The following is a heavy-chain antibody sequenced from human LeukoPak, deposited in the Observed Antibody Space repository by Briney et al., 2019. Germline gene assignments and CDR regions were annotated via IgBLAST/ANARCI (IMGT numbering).Heavy chain of an antibody. CDR2: ISAYNGET. D-gene: IGHD5-12*01. Sequence: GASVKVSCKASGYTFSSYGFSWVRQAPGQGLEWMGWISAYNGETNSAQKFQGRVTLTTDTSATSAYMELRSLTPDDTAVYYCARDARYSDMYSGSFDSWGQGTLVTVSS. V-gene: IGHV1-18*01. CDR3: ARDARYSDMYSGSFDS. CDR1: GYTFSSYG. J-gene: IGHJ4*02.